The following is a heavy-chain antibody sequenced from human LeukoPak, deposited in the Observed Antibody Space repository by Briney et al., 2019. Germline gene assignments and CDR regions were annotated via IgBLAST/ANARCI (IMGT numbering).Heavy chain of an antibody. V-gene: IGHV3-23*01. CDR2: ISGSGGST. Sequence: PWGSLRLSCAASGFTFSSYAMSWVRQAPGKGLEWVSAISGSGGSTYYADSVKGRFTISRDNSKNTLYLQMNSLRAEDTAVYYCAREDGYCSGGNCYSYFVSWGQGTLVTVSS. J-gene: IGHJ4*02. D-gene: IGHD2-15*01. CDR3: AREDGYCSGGNCYSYFVS. CDR1: GFTFSSYA.